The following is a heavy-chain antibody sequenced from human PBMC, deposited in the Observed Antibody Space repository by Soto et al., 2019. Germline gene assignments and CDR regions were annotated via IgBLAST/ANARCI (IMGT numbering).Heavy chain of an antibody. D-gene: IGHD2-15*01. CDR1: RYRIASIY. CDR3: AKIGWAPVVADWEFDH. CDR2: MNVDTGGT. Sequence: SCKECRYRIASIYSWWARPDKRQGLEWMGRMNVDTGGTTYAQKFQGRVTMTRDTSISTAYMEVTNVKSDDTAVYYFAKIGWAPVVADWEFDHWGQGNLVSGSS. J-gene: IGHJ4*02. V-gene: IGHV1-2*06.